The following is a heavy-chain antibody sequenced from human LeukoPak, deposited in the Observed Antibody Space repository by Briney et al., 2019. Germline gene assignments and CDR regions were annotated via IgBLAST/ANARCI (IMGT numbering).Heavy chain of an antibody. V-gene: IGHV4-31*03. CDR2: IYYSGST. D-gene: IGHD6-19*01. Sequence: SETLSLTCTVSGGSISSGDYYWSWIRQHPGKGLEWIGYIYYSGSTYYNPSLNSRVTISVDTSKNQFSLKLSSVTAADTALYSCVRDPYSSHYFDLWGQETLVTVSS. CDR1: GGSISSGDYY. J-gene: IGHJ4*02. CDR3: VRDPYSSHYFDL.